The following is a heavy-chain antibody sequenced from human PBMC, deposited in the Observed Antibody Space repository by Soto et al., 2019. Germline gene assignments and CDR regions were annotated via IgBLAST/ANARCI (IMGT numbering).Heavy chain of an antibody. CDR1: GFTFSSYS. V-gene: IGHV3-21*01. D-gene: IGHD3-22*01. CDR2: ISSSSSYI. CDR3: ARDLPVDYDSSGYQTGEFDY. J-gene: IGHJ4*02. Sequence: PGGSLRLSCAASGFTFSSYSMNWVRQAPGKGLEWVSSISSSSSYIYYADSVKGRFTISRDNAKNSLYLQMNSLRAEDTAVYYCARDLPVDYDSSGYQTGEFDYWGQGTLVTVSS.